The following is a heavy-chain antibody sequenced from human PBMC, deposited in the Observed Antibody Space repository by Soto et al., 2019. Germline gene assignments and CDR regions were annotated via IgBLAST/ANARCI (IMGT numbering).Heavy chain of an antibody. Sequence: EVQLVESGGGLVKPGGSLRLSCAASGFTLSSYSMNWVRQAPGKGLEWVSSISSSSSYIYYADSVKGRFTISRDNGKNSLYLQMNSLRAEDTAVYYCARGRHCSGGSYSFDYWVQGTLVNVSS. J-gene: IGHJ4*02. D-gene: IGHD2-15*01. CDR1: GFTLSSYS. V-gene: IGHV3-21*01. CDR3: ARGRHCSGGSYSFDY. CDR2: ISSSSSYI.